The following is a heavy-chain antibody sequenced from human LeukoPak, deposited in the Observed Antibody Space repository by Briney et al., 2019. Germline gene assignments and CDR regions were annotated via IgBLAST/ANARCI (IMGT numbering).Heavy chain of an antibody. J-gene: IGHJ5*02. CDR1: GGSISSGGYY. Sequence: SQTLSLTCTVSGGSISSGGYYWSWIRQHPGKGLEWIGYIYYSGSTYYNPSLKSRVTISVDTSKNQFSLKLSSVTAADTAVYYCARAHCSSTSCPNWFDPWRQGTLVTVSS. CDR2: IYYSGST. CDR3: ARAHCSSTSCPNWFDP. D-gene: IGHD2-2*01. V-gene: IGHV4-31*03.